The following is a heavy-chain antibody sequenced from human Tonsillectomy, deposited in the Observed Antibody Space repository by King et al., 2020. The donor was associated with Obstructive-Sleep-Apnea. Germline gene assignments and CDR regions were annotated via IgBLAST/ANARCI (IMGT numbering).Heavy chain of an antibody. J-gene: IGHJ4*02. CDR3: ANTRAYY. D-gene: IGHD3-10*01. CDR1: GFTFSTYW. CDR2: IKPDGSEK. Sequence: VQLVESGGGLVQPGGSLRLSCAASGFTFSTYWMSWVRPTPGKGLEWGATIKPDGSEKTNVDSVKGRFTISRDNAKNSLDLQMDSLRGEDTAVYYCANTRAYYWGQGTLVTVSS. V-gene: IGHV3-7*03.